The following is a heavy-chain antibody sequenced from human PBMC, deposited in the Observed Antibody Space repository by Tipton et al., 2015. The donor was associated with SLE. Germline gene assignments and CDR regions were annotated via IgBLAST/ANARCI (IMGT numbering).Heavy chain of an antibody. CDR3: ARDLGAHLYGDYRAWYFDL. J-gene: IGHJ2*01. Sequence: TLSLTCAVSGGSITTTSWWSWVRQPPGKGLEWIGEIYHGGSTNFNPSLKSRVTISVDKSKNQFSLKLNSVTAADTAVYYCARDLGAHLYGDYRAWYFDLWGRGTLVTVSS. V-gene: IGHV4-4*02. CDR1: GGSITTTSW. D-gene: IGHD4-17*01. CDR2: IYHGGST.